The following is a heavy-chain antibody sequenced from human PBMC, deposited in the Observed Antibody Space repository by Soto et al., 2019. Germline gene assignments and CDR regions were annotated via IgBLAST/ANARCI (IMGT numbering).Heavy chain of an antibody. D-gene: IGHD2-2*01. CDR2: MNPNSGKT. V-gene: IGHV1-8*01. J-gene: IGHJ5*02. CDR1: GYTFTSYD. Sequence: GASVNVSCKASGYTFTSYDINWVRQATGQGLEWMGWMNPNSGKTAYAQKFQGRITMTRNTSLSTAYMELSSLRSEDTAVYYCARATPIFFVVVPSHPRNWFDPWGQGTLVTVSS. CDR3: ARATPIFFVVVPSHPRNWFDP.